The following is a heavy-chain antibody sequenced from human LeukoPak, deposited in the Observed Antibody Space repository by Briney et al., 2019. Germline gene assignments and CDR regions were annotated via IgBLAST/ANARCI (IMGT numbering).Heavy chain of an antibody. CDR3: AREKLLLGVFL. Sequence: PSETLSLTCTVSGGSISSGSYYWSWIRQPAGRGLEWIGRIYTSGSTNYNPSLKSRVTISVDTSKNQFSLKLSSVTAAYTAVYYCAREKLLLGVFLWAQGTMVTVSS. CDR2: IYTSGST. J-gene: IGHJ3*01. V-gene: IGHV4-61*02. CDR1: GGSISSGSYY. D-gene: IGHD3-16*01.